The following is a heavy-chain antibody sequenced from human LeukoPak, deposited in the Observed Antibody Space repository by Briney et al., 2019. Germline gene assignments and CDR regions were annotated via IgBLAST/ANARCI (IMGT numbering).Heavy chain of an antibody. CDR2: IYSGGST. CDR3: ANPPYDFWSGLRDFPFDP. D-gene: IGHD3-3*01. Sequence: PGGSLRLSCAASGFTVSSNYMSWVRQAPGKGLEWVSVIYSGGSTYYADSVKGRFTISRDNSKNTLYLQMNSLRAEDTAVYYCANPPYDFWSGLRDFPFDPWGQGTLVTVSS. J-gene: IGHJ5*02. V-gene: IGHV3-66*01. CDR1: GFTVSSNY.